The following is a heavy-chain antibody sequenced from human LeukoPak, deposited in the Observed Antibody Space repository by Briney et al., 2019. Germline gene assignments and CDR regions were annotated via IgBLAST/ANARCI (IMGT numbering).Heavy chain of an antibody. V-gene: IGHV3-20*04. J-gene: IGHJ4*02. CDR2: INWNGGSR. Sequence: GGSLRLSCAACGFTFDDYDMSWVRQAPGRGLEWVSGINWNGGSRGYADSVKGRFTISRDNAKNSLYLQMNSLRAEDTALYYCARAALGYCSSTSCYGDYWGQGTLVTVSS. CDR3: ARAALGYCSSTSCYGDY. D-gene: IGHD2-2*01. CDR1: GFTFDDYD.